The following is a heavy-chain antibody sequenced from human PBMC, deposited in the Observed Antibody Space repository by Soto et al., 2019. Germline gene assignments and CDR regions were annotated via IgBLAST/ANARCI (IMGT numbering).Heavy chain of an antibody. D-gene: IGHD3-22*01. CDR2: IDPSDSQT. J-gene: IGHJ4*02. CDR3: ARQIYDSDTGPNFQYYFDS. V-gene: IGHV5-10-1*01. Sequence: GESLKISCKGSGYSFAGYWITWVRQKPGKGLELMRRIDPSDSQTYYSPSFRGHVTISVTKSITTVFLQWSSLRASDTAMYYCARQIYDSDTGPNFQYYFDSWGQGTPVTVSS. CDR1: GYSFAGYW.